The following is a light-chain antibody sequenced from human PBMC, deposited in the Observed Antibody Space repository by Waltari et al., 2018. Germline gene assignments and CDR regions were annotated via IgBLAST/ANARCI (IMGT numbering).Light chain of an antibody. Sequence: SYVLSQPPSVSVAPGQTARLSCGGNKIGSKSVHWYQQKPGQAPILVVYDNIDRPSRIPERFSGSNSGITATLTISRVEAGDEADYFCQVWDSSTNNPVFGGGTKLTVL. V-gene: IGLV3-21*02. CDR1: KIGSKS. J-gene: IGLJ3*02. CDR3: QVWDSSTNNPV. CDR2: DNI.